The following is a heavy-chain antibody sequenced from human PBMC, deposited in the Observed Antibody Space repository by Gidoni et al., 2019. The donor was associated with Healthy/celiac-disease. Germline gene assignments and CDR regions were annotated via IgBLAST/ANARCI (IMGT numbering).Heavy chain of an antibody. CDR3: AREGVRYDILTGYYYYYGMDV. V-gene: IGHV3-33*01. J-gene: IGHJ6*02. Sequence: QVQLVESGGGVVQPGRSLRLSCAASGFTFRSYGLAWVRQAPGKGLEWVAVIWYDGSNKYYADSVKGRFTISRDNSKNTLYLQMNSLRAEDTAVYYCAREGVRYDILTGYYYYYGMDVWGQGTTVTVSS. D-gene: IGHD3-9*01. CDR1: GFTFRSYG. CDR2: IWYDGSNK.